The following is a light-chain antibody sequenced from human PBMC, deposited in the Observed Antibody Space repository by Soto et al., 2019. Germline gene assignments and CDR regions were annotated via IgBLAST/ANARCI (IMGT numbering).Light chain of an antibody. CDR1: SSDVGGYNY. CDR2: DVS. J-gene: IGLJ2*01. Sequence: QSALTQPRSVSGSPGQSVTISCTGTSSDVGGYNYVSWYQQHPGKAPKLMIYDVSQRPSGVPDRFSGSKSGNTASLTISGLQAEDEGDYYCCSYAGSYTLVFGGGTKLTVL. V-gene: IGLV2-11*01. CDR3: CSYAGSYTLV.